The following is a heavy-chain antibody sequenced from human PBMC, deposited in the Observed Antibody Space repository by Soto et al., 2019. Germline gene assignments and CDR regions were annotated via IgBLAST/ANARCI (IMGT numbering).Heavy chain of an antibody. D-gene: IGHD3-10*01. Sequence: QVQLQESGPGLVKPSGTLSLTCAVSGGSISSSNWWSWVRQPPGKGLEWIGEIYHSGSTNYNPYLKGRVNISVDKCKDQFSLKLISVAAADAAEYDCARGVGGYYYGIDVWGQWTTVTVSS. CDR3: ARGVGGYYYGIDV. V-gene: IGHV4-4*02. CDR1: GGSISSSNW. J-gene: IGHJ6*02. CDR2: IYHSGST.